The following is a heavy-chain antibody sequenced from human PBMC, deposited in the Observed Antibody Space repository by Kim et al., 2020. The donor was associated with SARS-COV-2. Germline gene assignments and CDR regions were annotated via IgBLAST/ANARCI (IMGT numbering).Heavy chain of an antibody. Sequence: ASVKVSCKASGYTFTGYYMHWVRQAPGQGLEWMGWINPNSGGTNYAQKFQGRVTMTRDTSISTAYMELSRLRSDDTAVYYCARDSRAYYDSSGTYDYWGQGTLVTVSS. CDR1: GYTFTGYY. CDR3: ARDSRAYYDSSGTYDY. CDR2: INPNSGGT. J-gene: IGHJ4*02. D-gene: IGHD3-22*01. V-gene: IGHV1-2*02.